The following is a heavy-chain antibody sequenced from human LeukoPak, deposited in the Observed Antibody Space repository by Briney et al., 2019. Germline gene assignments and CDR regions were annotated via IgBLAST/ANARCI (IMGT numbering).Heavy chain of an antibody. CDR2: IYPGDSDT. CDR3: ARHDLVVPAAPIDY. V-gene: IGHV5-51*01. J-gene: IGHJ4*02. D-gene: IGHD2-2*01. Sequence: GESLKISCKGSGYSFTSYWIGWVRQIPGKGLEWMGIIYPGDSDTRYSPSFQGQVTISADKSISTAYLQWSSLNASATAMYYCARHDLVVPAAPIDYWGQGTLVTVSS. CDR1: GYSFTSYW.